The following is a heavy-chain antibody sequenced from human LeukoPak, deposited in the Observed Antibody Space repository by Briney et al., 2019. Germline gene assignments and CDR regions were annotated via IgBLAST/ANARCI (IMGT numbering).Heavy chain of an antibody. V-gene: IGHV3-30*02. CDR3: AERVWGLVPAANYFDY. CDR2: IRYDGSNK. J-gene: IGHJ4*02. CDR1: GFTFSSYG. D-gene: IGHD2-2*01. Sequence: GGSLRLSCAASGFTFSSYGMHWVRLAPGKGLEWVAFIRYDGSNKYYADSAKGRFTISRDNSKNTLYLQMNRLRAEDTAVYYCAERVWGLVPAANYFDYWGQGTLVTVSS.